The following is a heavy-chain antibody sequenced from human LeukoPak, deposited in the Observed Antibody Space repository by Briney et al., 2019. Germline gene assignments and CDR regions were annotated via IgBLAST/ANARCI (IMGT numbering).Heavy chain of an antibody. J-gene: IGHJ6*03. D-gene: IGHD5-12*01. CDR3: ARGIQYGATIYYYYYYMDV. CDR1: GGTFSSYA. CDR2: IIPIFGTA. Sequence: ASVKVSCKASGGTFSSYAISWVRQAPGQGLEWMGGIIPIFGTANYAQKFQGRVTITADESTSTAYMELSSLRSEDTAVYYCARGIQYGATIYYYYYYMDVWGKGTTVTVSS. V-gene: IGHV1-69*13.